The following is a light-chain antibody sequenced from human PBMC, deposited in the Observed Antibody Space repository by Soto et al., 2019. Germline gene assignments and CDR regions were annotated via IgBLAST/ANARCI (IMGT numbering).Light chain of an antibody. Sequence: EIVLTQSPGTLSLSPGERATLSCRASQSVSSHLAWYQQKPGQAPRLLIYGASTRATGIPARFSGSGSGTEFTLTISRLEPEDFAVYYCQQYGSSPITFGQGTRLEIK. CDR1: QSVSSH. J-gene: IGKJ5*01. CDR2: GAS. V-gene: IGKV3-20*01. CDR3: QQYGSSPIT.